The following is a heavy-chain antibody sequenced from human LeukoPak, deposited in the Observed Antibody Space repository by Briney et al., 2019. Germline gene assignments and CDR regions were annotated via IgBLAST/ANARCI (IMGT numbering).Heavy chain of an antibody. D-gene: IGHD3-22*01. J-gene: IGHJ4*02. CDR3: AKETYYYDSSGYYY. Sequence: GGSLRLSCAASGFTFSSYPMSWVRQAPGKGLEWVSAISGSGSSTYYADSVKGRFTISRDNSKNTLYLQMNSLRAEDTAVYYCAKETYYYDSSGYYYWGQGTLVTVSS. V-gene: IGHV3-23*01. CDR2: ISGSGSST. CDR1: GFTFSSYP.